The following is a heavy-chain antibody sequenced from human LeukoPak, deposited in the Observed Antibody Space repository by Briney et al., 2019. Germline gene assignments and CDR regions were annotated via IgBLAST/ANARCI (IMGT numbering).Heavy chain of an antibody. CDR1: GFTFSSYS. CDR2: ISSSSSYI. Sequence: GGSLRLSCAASGFTFSSYSMNWVRQAPGKGLEWVSSISSSSSYIYYADSVKGRFTIPRDNAKNSLYLQMNSLRAEDTAVYYCARGTLTGDHNDYWGQGTLVTVSS. V-gene: IGHV3-21*01. J-gene: IGHJ4*02. CDR3: ARGTLTGDHNDY. D-gene: IGHD7-27*01.